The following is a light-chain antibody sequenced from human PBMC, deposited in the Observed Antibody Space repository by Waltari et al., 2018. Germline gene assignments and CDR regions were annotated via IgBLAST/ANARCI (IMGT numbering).Light chain of an antibody. V-gene: IGKV1-33*01. CDR2: DAS. CDR3: QQYDNLLIT. Sequence: DLQMPPSPSSLSASGGARVTITCQASQDISNYLNWYQQKPGKAPKLMIYDASNLETGVPSRFSGSGSGTDFTFTISSLQPEDIATYYCQQYDNLLITFGQGTRLEIK. CDR1: QDISNY. J-gene: IGKJ5*01.